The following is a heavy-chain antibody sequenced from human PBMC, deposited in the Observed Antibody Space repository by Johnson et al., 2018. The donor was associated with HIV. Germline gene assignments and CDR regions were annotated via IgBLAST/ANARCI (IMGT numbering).Heavy chain of an antibody. D-gene: IGHD2-21*02. V-gene: IGHV3-30-3*01. CDR2: ISYDGSTK. J-gene: IGHJ3*02. CDR1: GFTFSTYA. Sequence: VRLVESGGGVVQPGRSLRLSCAASGFTFSTYAIHWVRQAPGKGLEWVAIISYDGSTKYYADSVKGRFTISRDNSKNTLYLQMNSLRAEDTAVYYCTRGGWKVVTSIFAFDIWGQGTMVAVSS. CDR3: TRGGWKVVTSIFAFDI.